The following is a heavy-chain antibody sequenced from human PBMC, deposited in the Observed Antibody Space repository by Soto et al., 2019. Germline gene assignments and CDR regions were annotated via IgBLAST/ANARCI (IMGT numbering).Heavy chain of an antibody. J-gene: IGHJ4*02. Sequence: QVQLVQSGAEVKKPESSVKVSCKAPGGTFSTYAISWVRQAPGQGLEWMGGIIPMFGTANYAQRFQDRVTIPADESTNTVYMELGSLRSEEPAVYFCASGIQLWLRRINTGYSGWGQGTLVTVSS. CDR1: GGTFSTYA. V-gene: IGHV1-69*12. D-gene: IGHD5-18*01. CDR2: IIPMFGTA. CDR3: ASGIQLWLRRINTGYSG.